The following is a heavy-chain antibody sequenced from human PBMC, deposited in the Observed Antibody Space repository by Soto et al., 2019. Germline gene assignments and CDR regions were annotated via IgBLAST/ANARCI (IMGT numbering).Heavy chain of an antibody. J-gene: IGHJ4*02. CDR2: ISAYNGDT. CDR1: GYTFTHHG. CDR3: GRGLGGGWYYFDY. V-gene: IGHV1-18*01. Sequence: ASVKVSCKASGYTFTHHGISWVRQAPGQGLEWMGWISAYNGDTKYAQKFQGRVTLTTDSSTSTAYLVVRSLTSDDTAVYYCGRGLGGGWYYFDYWGPGTLVTVS. D-gene: IGHD6-19*01.